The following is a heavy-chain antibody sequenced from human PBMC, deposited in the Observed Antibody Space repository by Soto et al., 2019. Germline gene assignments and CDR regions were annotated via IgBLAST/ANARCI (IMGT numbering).Heavy chain of an antibody. CDR2: ISPDGSDV. V-gene: IGHV3-74*01. CDR3: ACLGHSGTVAPSDFER. D-gene: IGHD3-16*01. Sequence: PGGSLRLSCAASGFPFTNYWMNWVRQAQGKGLMWVSRISPDGSDVGYADSVEGRFTVSRDNAKNTLYLQIHSLGAEDTAMYYCACLGHSGTVAPSDFERWGQATRVSVS. CDR1: GFPFTNYW. J-gene: IGHJ4*02.